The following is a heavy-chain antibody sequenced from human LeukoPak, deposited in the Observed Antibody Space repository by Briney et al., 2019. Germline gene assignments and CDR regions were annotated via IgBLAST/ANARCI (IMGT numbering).Heavy chain of an antibody. Sequence: GRALRLSCAASGFTFSSYGMHWVRQAPGKGLEWVAVISYDGSNKYYADSVKGRFTISRDNSKNTLYLQMNSLRAEDTAVYYCAKDGRTVAVDYYYGMDVWGQGTTVTVSS. CDR2: ISYDGSNK. D-gene: IGHD6-19*01. CDR1: GFTFSSYG. CDR3: AKDGRTVAVDYYYGMDV. J-gene: IGHJ6*02. V-gene: IGHV3-30*18.